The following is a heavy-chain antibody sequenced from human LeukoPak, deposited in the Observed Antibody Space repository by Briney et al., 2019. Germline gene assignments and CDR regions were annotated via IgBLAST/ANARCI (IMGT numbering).Heavy chain of an antibody. CDR3: ATGHDQLLLFNFDY. J-gene: IGHJ4*02. V-gene: IGHV1-24*01. CDR1: GYTLTELS. D-gene: IGHD2-2*01. Sequence: ASVKVSCKVSGYTLTELSMHWVRQAPGKGLEWMGGFDPEDGETIYAQKFQGRVTMTEDTSTGTAYMELSSLRSEDTAVYYCATGHDQLLLFNFDYWGQGTLVTVSS. CDR2: FDPEDGET.